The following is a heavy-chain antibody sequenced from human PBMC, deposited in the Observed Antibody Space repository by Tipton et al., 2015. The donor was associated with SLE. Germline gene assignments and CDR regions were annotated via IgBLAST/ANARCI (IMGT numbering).Heavy chain of an antibody. CDR2: MHYSGDT. V-gene: IGHV4-59*11. Sequence: TLSLTCTVSGGSINSHFWSWIRQSPGKGLEWIGYMHYSGDTNYNPSLKSRVTVSIDTSKNQFSLNLSSVTAADTAVYYCATTVTTTASYGAFDIWGQGTMVTVSS. CDR1: GGSINSHF. J-gene: IGHJ3*02. D-gene: IGHD4-17*01. CDR3: ATTVTTTASYGAFDI.